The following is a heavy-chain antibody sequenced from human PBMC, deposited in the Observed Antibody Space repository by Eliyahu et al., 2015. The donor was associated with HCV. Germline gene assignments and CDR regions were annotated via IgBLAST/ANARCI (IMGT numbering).Heavy chain of an antibody. CDR3: AKAAHHGFNYYFDY. D-gene: IGHD1-1*01. Sequence: EVQLVESGGGLVQPGRSLRLSCAASGFTFDDYAMHWVRQXPGKGLEWVSGIXWNSGSIGYADSVKGRFTISRDNAKNSLYLQMNSLRAEDTALYYCAKAAHHGFNYYFDYWGQGTLVTVSS. CDR2: IXWNSGSI. CDR1: GFTFDDYA. J-gene: IGHJ4*02. V-gene: IGHV3-9*01.